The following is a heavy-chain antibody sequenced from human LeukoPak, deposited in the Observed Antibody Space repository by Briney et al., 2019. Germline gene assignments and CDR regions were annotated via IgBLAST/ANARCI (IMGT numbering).Heavy chain of an antibody. J-gene: IGHJ5*02. CDR1: RGTFSSYA. CDR3: AREVSLRDIILGLDP. D-gene: IGHD2-21*01. V-gene: IGHV1-69*05. Sequence: SVKVSCKASRGTFSSYAISWVRQAPGQGLEWMGGIIPIFGTANYAQKFQGRVTITTDESTSTAYMELSSLRSEDTGVYYCAREVSLRDIILGLDPWGQGTLVTVSS. CDR2: IIPIFGTA.